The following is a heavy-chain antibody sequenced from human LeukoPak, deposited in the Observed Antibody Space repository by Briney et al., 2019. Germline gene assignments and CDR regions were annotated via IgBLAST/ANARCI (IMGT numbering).Heavy chain of an antibody. D-gene: IGHD4-17*01. CDR3: ARETYGYYYYYYMDV. Sequence: GGSLRLSCAASGFTFSSYGMHWVRQAPGKGLEWVAFIRYDGSNKYYADSVKGRFTISRDNAKSSLYLQMNSLRAEDTAVYYCARETYGYYYYYYMDVWGKGTTVTVSS. CDR1: GFTFSSYG. J-gene: IGHJ6*03. CDR2: IRYDGSNK. V-gene: IGHV3-30*02.